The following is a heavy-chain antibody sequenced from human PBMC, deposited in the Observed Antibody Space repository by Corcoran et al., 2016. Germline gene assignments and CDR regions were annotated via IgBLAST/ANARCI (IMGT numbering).Heavy chain of an antibody. Sequence: QVQLVESGGGVVQPGRSLRLSCAASGFTFSSYGMHWVRQAPGKGLEWVAVIWYDGSNKYYADSVKGRFTISRDNSTNTLYLQMNSLRAEDTGVYYWARGGDYYYDDGMDVWGQGTTVTVSS. CDR1: GFTFSSYG. J-gene: IGHJ6*02. CDR2: IWYDGSNK. CDR3: ARGGDYYYDDGMDV. D-gene: IGHD2-15*01. V-gene: IGHV3-33*08.